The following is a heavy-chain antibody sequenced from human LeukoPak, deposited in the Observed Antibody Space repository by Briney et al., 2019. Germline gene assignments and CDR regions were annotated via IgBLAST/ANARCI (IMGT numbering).Heavy chain of an antibody. CDR3: ATKGGSGSSYFDY. V-gene: IGHV4-39*01. CDR2: IYYSGST. D-gene: IGHD3-10*01. J-gene: IGHJ4*02. Sequence: SETLSLTCTVSGGSISSNSYYWGWIRQPPGKGLEWIGSIYYSGSTYYNPSLKSRVTISVDTSKNQFSLKLSSVTAADTAVYYCATKGGSGSSYFDYWGQGALVTVSS. CDR1: GGSISSNSYY.